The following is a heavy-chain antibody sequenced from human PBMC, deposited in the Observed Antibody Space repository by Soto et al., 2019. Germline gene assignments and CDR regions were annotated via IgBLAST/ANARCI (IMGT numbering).Heavy chain of an antibody. CDR2: IYYSGST. D-gene: IGHD6-25*01. V-gene: IGHV4-31*03. CDR3: ATEAALNPAGWFDP. J-gene: IGHJ5*02. Sequence: QVQLQESGPGLVKPSQTLSLTCTVSGGSISSGGYYWSWIRQHPGKGLERIGYIYYSGSTYYNPSLKSRVTISVDTSKNQFSLKLSSVTAADTAVYYCATEAALNPAGWFDPWGQGTLVTVSS. CDR1: GGSISSGGYY.